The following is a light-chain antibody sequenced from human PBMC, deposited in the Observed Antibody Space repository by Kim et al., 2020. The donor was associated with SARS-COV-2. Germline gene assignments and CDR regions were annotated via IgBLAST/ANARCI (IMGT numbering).Light chain of an antibody. CDR3: QAWESSAAHVV. CDR1: ALVTKY. V-gene: IGLV3-1*01. J-gene: IGLJ2*01. Sequence: SYELTQSPSMSVSPGQTASITCSGDALVTKYVYWYQQKPGQSPVLIIYQDSKRPSGIPERFSGSNSGNTATLTISGTQAMDEADDYCQAWESSAAHVVFGGGTQLTVL. CDR2: QDS.